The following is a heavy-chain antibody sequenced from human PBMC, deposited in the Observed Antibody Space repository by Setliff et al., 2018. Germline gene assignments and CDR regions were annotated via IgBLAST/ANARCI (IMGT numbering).Heavy chain of an antibody. J-gene: IGHJ4*02. CDR2: ISPHTGNA. D-gene: IGHD2-2*01. CDR1: GYTFTDYG. Sequence: ASVKVSCKASGYTFTDYGVNWVRQAPGQGLQWVGWISPHTGNAYYAPKFEDRVIMTTDTSTTTAYLELKSLRSDDTAVYYCSRLVRYCTTTSCQGASGAELWGQGTLVTV. CDR3: SRLVRYCTTTSCQGASGAEL. V-gene: IGHV1-18*01.